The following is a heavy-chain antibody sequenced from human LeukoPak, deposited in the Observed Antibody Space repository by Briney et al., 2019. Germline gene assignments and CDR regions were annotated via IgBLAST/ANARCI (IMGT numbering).Heavy chain of an antibody. Sequence: ASVKVSCKASGYTFTGYYMHWVRQAPGQGLEWMGWINPNSGGTNYAQKFQGWVTMTRDTSISTAYMELSRLGSDDTAVYYCARDKRSGAPPRYAFDIWGQGTMVTVSS. J-gene: IGHJ3*02. CDR2: INPNSGGT. V-gene: IGHV1-2*04. CDR1: GYTFTGYY. CDR3: ARDKRSGAPPRYAFDI. D-gene: IGHD1-1*01.